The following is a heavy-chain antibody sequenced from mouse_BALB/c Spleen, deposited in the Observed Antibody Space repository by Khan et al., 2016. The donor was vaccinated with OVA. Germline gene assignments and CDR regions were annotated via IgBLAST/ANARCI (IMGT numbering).Heavy chain of an antibody. CDR2: IWGGGTT. J-gene: IGHJ2*01. CDR3: SNQIVLYPYFFDY. CDR1: GFSLTDYG. D-gene: IGHD2-12*01. V-gene: IGHV2-6-5*01. Sequence: VQLVESGPGLVAPSQSLSITCTVSGFSLTDYGVSWIRQPPGKGLEWLGVIWGGGTTYYNSDLKSRLSITKDNTKNQVFLKMNKLQTDDTAMYYCSNQIVLYPYFFDYWSQGTTLTVS.